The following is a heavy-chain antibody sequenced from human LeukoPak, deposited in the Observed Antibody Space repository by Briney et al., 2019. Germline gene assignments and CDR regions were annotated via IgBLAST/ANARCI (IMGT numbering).Heavy chain of an antibody. CDR2: IIPIFGTA. V-gene: IGHV1-69*13. CDR3: ARLGGYDSAWDWFDP. Sequence: SVKVSCKASGYTFISYGINWVRQAPGQGLEWMGGIIPIFGTANYAQKFQGRVTITADESTSTAYMELSSLRSEDTAVYYCARLGGYDSAWDWFDPWGQGTLVTVSS. CDR1: GYTFISYG. J-gene: IGHJ5*02. D-gene: IGHD5-12*01.